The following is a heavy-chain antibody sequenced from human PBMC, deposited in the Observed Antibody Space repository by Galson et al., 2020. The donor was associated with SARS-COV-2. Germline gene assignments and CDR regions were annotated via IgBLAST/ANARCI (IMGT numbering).Heavy chain of an antibody. J-gene: IGHJ6*02. CDR2: LNWNGGSI. V-gene: IGHV3-9*01. D-gene: IGHD6-13*01. Sequence: GGSLRLSCAASGFTFDGYAMHWVRQVPGKGLEWVSGLNWNGGSISYADSVKGRFTISRDNAKNSLFLQMTSLRAEDTALYYCAKAPGLGIDTGSSMDVWGQGTTVTVSS. CDR3: AKAPGLGIDTGSSMDV. CDR1: GFTFDGYA.